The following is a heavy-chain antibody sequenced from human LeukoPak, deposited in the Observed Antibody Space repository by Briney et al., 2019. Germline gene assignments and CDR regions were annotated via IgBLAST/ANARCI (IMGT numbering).Heavy chain of an antibody. CDR1: GGSISSYY. J-gene: IGHJ4*02. CDR2: IYTSGST. D-gene: IGHD3-22*01. CDR3: ARVGGYYYDSSGYFVYYFDY. V-gene: IGHV4-4*09. Sequence: SETLSLTCTVSGGSISSYYWSWLRQPPGKGLEWIGYIYTSGSTNYNPSLKSRVTISVDTSKNQFSLKLSSVTAADTAVYYCARVGGYYYDSSGYFVYYFDYWGQGTLVTVSS.